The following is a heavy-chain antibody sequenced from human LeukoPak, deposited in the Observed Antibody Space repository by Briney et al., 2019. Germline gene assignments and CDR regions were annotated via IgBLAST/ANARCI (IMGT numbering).Heavy chain of an antibody. D-gene: IGHD1-26*01. Sequence: GGSLRLSCAASGFTFSSYSMSGVRQASRKGREWVSSISSSSSYISYADSVKGRFTISRDNAKNSLYLQMNSLRAEDTAVSYCARGSGSAGYWGQGTLVTVSS. CDR3: ARGSGSAGY. J-gene: IGHJ4*02. CDR1: GFTFSSYS. CDR2: ISSSSSYI. V-gene: IGHV3-21*01.